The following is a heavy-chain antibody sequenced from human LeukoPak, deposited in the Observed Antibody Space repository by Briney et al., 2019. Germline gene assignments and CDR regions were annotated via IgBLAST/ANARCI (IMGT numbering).Heavy chain of an antibody. D-gene: IGHD6-19*01. V-gene: IGHV4-4*07. CDR1: GGSISSYY. Sequence: SETLPLTCTVSGGSISSYYWSWIRQPAGKGLEWIGRIYTSGSTNYNPSLKSRVTMSVDTSKNQFSLKLSSVTAADTAVYYCARVYSSGWRDAFDIWGQGTMVTVSS. J-gene: IGHJ3*02. CDR3: ARVYSSGWRDAFDI. CDR2: IYTSGST.